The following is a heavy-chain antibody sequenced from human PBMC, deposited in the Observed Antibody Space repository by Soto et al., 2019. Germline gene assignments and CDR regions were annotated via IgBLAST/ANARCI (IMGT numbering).Heavy chain of an antibody. Sequence: EVQLVESGGGLVQPGGSLRLSCAASGFTFSSYWMHWVRQAPGKGLVWVSRINSDGSSTSYADSVKGRFTISRDNAKNTLYLQMNSLRAEDTAVYYCARVWDRGSYCGGDCYSDYYGMDVWGQGTTVTVSS. CDR2: INSDGSST. V-gene: IGHV3-74*01. D-gene: IGHD2-21*02. J-gene: IGHJ6*02. CDR1: GFTFSSYW. CDR3: ARVWDRGSYCGGDCYSDYYGMDV.